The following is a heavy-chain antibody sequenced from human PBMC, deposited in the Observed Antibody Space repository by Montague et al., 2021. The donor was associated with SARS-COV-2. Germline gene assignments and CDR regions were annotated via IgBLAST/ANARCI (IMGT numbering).Heavy chain of an antibody. J-gene: IGHJ4*01. CDR1: GFTFNNYA. CDR2: ISYDGSNI. V-gene: IGHV3-30*09. Sequence: SLRLSCAASGFTFNNYAMRWVRQAPGKGLEWVAIISYDGSNIYYADSVKGRFAISRDNSKNTLYLQMNSLRAEDTAVYYCVRASLIKARIAVAGTTVYWGQGTLVTISS. D-gene: IGHD6-19*01. CDR3: VRASLIKARIAVAGTTVY.